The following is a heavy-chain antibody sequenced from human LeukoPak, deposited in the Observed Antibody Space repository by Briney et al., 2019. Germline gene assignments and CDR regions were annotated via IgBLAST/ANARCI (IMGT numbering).Heavy chain of an antibody. J-gene: IGHJ6*03. V-gene: IGHV1-69*06. CDR2: IIPIFGTA. Sequence: GASVKVSCKASGGTFSSYAISWVRQAPAQGLEWMGGIIPIFGTANYAQKFQGRVTITADKSTSTAYMELSSLRSEDTAVYYCARSQYCSSTSCYCCYYYMDVWGKGTTVTVSS. D-gene: IGHD2-2*01. CDR1: GGTFSSYA. CDR3: ARSQYCSSTSCYCCYYYMDV.